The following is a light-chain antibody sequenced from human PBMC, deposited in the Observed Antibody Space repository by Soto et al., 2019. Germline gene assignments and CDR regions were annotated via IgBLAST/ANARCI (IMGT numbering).Light chain of an antibody. CDR1: QSVSNNY. CDR2: AAS. J-gene: IGKJ1*01. CDR3: QQYGTSLWT. Sequence: EIMLTQSPGTLSLSPGERATLSCRASQSVSNNYLAWYQQKPGQAPRLLIYAASTRATGIPDRFSGGGAGTDFTLTISRLEPEDFAVYYCQQYGTSLWTFGQGTKVDIK. V-gene: IGKV3-20*01.